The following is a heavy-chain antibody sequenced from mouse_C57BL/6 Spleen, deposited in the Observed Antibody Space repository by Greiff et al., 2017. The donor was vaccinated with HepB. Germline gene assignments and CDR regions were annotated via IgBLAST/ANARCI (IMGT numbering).Heavy chain of an antibody. CDR1: GYTFTDYY. CDR3: ARGNYPRYFDV. J-gene: IGHJ1*03. Sequence: EVQLQQSGPELVKPGASVKISCKASGYTFTDYYMNWVKQSHGKSLEWIGDINPNNGGTSYNQKFKGKATLTVDKSSSTAYMELRSLTSEDSAVYYCARGNYPRYFDVWGTGTTVTVSS. D-gene: IGHD2-1*01. CDR2: INPNNGGT. V-gene: IGHV1-26*01.